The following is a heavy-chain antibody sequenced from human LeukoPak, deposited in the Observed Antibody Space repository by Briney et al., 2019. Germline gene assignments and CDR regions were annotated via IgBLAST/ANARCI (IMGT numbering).Heavy chain of an antibody. CDR2: ISGSGGTT. Sequence: PGGSLRLSCAASGFTFSNYAMTWVRQAPGKGLERVSTISGSGGTTYNADSLKGRFTISRDNSKKTLYLQMNSLRAEDTAVYYCAKGKSGDYRVFDFWGQGTLVTVSS. CDR3: AKGKSGDYRVFDF. CDR1: GFTFSNYA. J-gene: IGHJ4*02. V-gene: IGHV3-23*01. D-gene: IGHD4-4*01.